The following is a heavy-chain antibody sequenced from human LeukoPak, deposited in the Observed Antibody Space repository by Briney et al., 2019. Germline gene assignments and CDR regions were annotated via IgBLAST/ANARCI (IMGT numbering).Heavy chain of an antibody. CDR2: IYYSGST. J-gene: IGHJ5*02. D-gene: IGHD4-17*01. CDR3: ATQAGTVTTEARGWFDP. Sequence: SETLSLTCTVSGGSISSSSYYWGWLRQPPGKGLEWIGSIYYSGSTYYNPSLKSRVTISVDTSKNQFSLKLSSVTAADTAVYYCATQAGTVTTEARGWFDPCGQGTLVTVSS. V-gene: IGHV4-39*01. CDR1: GGSISSSSYY.